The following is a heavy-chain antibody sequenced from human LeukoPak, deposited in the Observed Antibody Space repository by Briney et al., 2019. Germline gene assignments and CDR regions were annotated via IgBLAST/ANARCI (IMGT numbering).Heavy chain of an antibody. CDR3: ARLITTAYYYDSSGYYNWFDP. D-gene: IGHD3-22*01. V-gene: IGHV5-51*01. J-gene: IGHJ5*02. CDR1: GYSFTSYW. Sequence: GASLQISCKGSGYSFTSYWIGWVRQMPGKGLEWMGIIYPGDSDTRYSPSFQGQVTISADKSISTAYLQWSSLKASDTAMYYCARLITTAYYYDSSGYYNWFDPWGQGTLVTVSS. CDR2: IYPGDSDT.